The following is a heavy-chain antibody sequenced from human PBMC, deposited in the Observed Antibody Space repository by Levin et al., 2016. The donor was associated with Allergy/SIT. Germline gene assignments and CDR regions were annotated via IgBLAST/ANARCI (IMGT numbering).Heavy chain of an antibody. J-gene: IGHJ6*03. CDR2: IWYDGSNE. V-gene: IGHV3-33*01. Sequence: LSLTCAASGFTLSDYAMHWVRQAPGKGLEWVAVIWYDGSNEYYADSVKGRFTISRDNSKNTLYLQMNGLRAEDTAVYYCARVTDYYYHMDVWGKGTTVTVSS. D-gene: IGHD1-14*01. CDR3: ARVTDYYYHMDV. CDR1: GFTLSDYA.